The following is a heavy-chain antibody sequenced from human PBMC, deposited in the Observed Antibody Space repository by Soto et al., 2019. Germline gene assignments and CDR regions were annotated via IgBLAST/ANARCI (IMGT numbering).Heavy chain of an antibody. D-gene: IGHD3-10*01. CDR1: GFTVSSNF. CDR2: IYANGNT. CDR3: ARGPEESREVVDPFDI. J-gene: IGHJ3*02. V-gene: IGHV3-66*01. Sequence: EVQLMQSGGDLVQPGGSLRLSCAASGFTVSSNFMTWVRQAPGKGMEWVSTIYANGNTYYADSVKCRFTISRDKSKNTLFLQMNSLRDEDTGVYYCARGPEESREVVDPFDIWGQGTMVTVSS.